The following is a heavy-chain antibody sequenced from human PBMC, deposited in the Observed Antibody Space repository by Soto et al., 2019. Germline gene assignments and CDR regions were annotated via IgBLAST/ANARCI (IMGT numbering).Heavy chain of an antibody. CDR2: ISGSGGST. V-gene: IGHV3-23*01. CDR3: APSGLGGKYYFDY. D-gene: IGHD1-26*01. J-gene: IGHJ4*02. Sequence: EVQLLESGGGLVQPGGSLRLSCAASGFTFSSYAMSWVRQAPGKGLEWVSAISGSGGSTYYADSVKGRFTISRDNSKNTLYLQMNSLRAEDTAVYYCAPSGLGGKYYFDYWGQGTLVTVSS. CDR1: GFTFSSYA.